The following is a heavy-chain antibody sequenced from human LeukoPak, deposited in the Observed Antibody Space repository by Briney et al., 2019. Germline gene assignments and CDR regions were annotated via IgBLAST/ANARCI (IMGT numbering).Heavy chain of an antibody. Sequence: GGSLRLSCAASGFTVSHYYMIWVRQAPGKGLECVSVIYSGGSTYSADSVKGRFTISRDNSRNMVYLQMSSLRAEDTAVYYCARTRGSHPSPFDSWGQGTLVTVSS. CDR2: IYSGGST. J-gene: IGHJ4*02. D-gene: IGHD3-10*01. CDR3: ARTRGSHPSPFDS. CDR1: GFTVSHYY. V-gene: IGHV3-53*01.